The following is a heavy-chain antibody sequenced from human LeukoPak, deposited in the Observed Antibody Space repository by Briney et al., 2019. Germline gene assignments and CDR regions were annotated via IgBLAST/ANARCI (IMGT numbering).Heavy chain of an antibody. CDR2: ISYTGTT. Sequence: NPSETLSLTCTVSGGSINNYYWSWIRQPPGKGLEWIGYISYTGTTIYNPSLKTRVTISVDTSNQLPLKLSSVTAADTAMYYCATGPHTALDYWGQGTLVTVSS. CDR3: ATGPHTALDY. D-gene: IGHD5-18*01. V-gene: IGHV4-59*08. CDR1: GGSINNYY. J-gene: IGHJ4*02.